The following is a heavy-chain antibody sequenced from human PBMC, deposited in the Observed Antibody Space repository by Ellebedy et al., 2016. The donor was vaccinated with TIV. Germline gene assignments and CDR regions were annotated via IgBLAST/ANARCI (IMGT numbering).Heavy chain of an antibody. J-gene: IGHJ4*02. Sequence: AASVKLSCKASGYTFTSYAMHWVRQAPGQRLEWMGWINAGNGNTKYSQKFQGRVTITRDTSASTAYMELSSLRSEDTAVYYCARDRDYGTFDYWGQGTLVTVSS. CDR3: ARDRDYGTFDY. V-gene: IGHV1-3*01. D-gene: IGHD4-17*01. CDR2: INAGNGNT. CDR1: GYTFTSYA.